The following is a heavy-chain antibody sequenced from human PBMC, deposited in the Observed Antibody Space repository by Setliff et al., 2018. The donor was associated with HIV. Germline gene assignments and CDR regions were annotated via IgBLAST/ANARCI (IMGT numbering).Heavy chain of an antibody. J-gene: IGHJ4*02. CDR1: GFTFSSYG. V-gene: IGHV3-30*02. D-gene: IGHD4-17*01. CDR2: IRYDGSNK. Sequence: GGSLRLSCAASGFTFSSYGMHWVRQAPGKGLEWVAFIRYDGSNKYYADSVKGRFTISRDNSKNTLYLQMNSLRAEDTAVYYCAKEDDSDEPYYFDYWGQGTLVTVSS. CDR3: AKEDDSDEPYYFDY.